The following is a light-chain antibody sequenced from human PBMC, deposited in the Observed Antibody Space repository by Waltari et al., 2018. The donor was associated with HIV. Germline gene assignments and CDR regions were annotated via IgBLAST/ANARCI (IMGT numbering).Light chain of an antibody. Sequence: QSALTQPPSVSGSPGQSVTIPCTGTSSDIGLYNYFSWYQQCPGNAPKLVIFEVTKRPSGVPDRFSGSKSGNTASLTVSGLQPEDEGDYYCSSYAAMNNFYVLFGGGTKLTVL. CDR2: EVT. J-gene: IGLJ2*01. CDR1: SSDIGLYNY. V-gene: IGLV2-8*01. CDR3: SSYAAMNNFYVL.